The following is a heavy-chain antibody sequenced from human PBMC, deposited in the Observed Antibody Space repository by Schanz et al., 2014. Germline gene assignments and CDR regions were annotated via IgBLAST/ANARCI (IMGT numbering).Heavy chain of an antibody. CDR2: IYSGIGA. D-gene: IGHD3-10*01. Sequence: EVQLVESGGGVVQPGRSLRLSCAVSGFTVSSNHMSWVRQAPGKGLEWVSVIYSGIGAYYADSVKDRFTVSRDNSKNTVYLQVTSLRAEDTAIYYCARDGNYYGSRNYYKTPYYFDYWGQGTLVTVSS. CDR1: GFTVSSNH. J-gene: IGHJ4*02. CDR3: ARDGNYYGSRNYYKTPYYFDY. V-gene: IGHV3-66*01.